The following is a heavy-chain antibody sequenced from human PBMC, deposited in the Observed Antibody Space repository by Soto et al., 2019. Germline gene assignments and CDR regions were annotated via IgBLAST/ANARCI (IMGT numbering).Heavy chain of an antibody. CDR1: GGSFSGYY. V-gene: IGHV4-34*01. J-gene: IGHJ6*02. Sequence: SETLSLTCAVYGGSFSGYYWSWIRQPPGKGLEWIGEINHSGSTNYNPSLKSRVTISVDTSKNQFSLKLSSVTAADTAVYYCARDGPIPRRQYYDLFYYGVDVWGQGTTVTVSS. CDR2: INHSGST. D-gene: IGHD3-3*01. CDR3: ARDGPIPRRQYYDLFYYGVDV.